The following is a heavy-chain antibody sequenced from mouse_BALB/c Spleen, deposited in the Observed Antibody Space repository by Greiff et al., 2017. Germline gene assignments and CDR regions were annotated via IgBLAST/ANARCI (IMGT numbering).Heavy chain of an antibody. J-gene: IGHJ4*01. CDR2: IYPGSGNT. V-gene: IGHV1-77*01. CDR3: ARGGDAMDY. Sequence: QVQLKESGAELARPGASVKLSCKASGYTFTDYYINWVKQRTGQGLEWIGEIYPGSGNTYYNEKFKGKATLTADKSSSTAYMQLSSLTSEDSAVYFCARGGDAMDYWGQGTTVTVAA. CDR1: GYTFTDYY.